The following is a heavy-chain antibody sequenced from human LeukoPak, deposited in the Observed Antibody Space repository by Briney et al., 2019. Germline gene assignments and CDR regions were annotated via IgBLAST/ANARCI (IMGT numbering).Heavy chain of an antibody. CDR2: IYYSGST. V-gene: IGHV4-34*01. CDR1: GGSVSGYY. CDR3: ARSTTIKGWFDP. Sequence: SETLSLTCAVYGGSVSGYYWSWIRQPPGKGLEWIGSIYYSGSTYYNPSLKSRVTISVDTSKNQFSLNLNSVTAADTAVYYCARSTTIKGWFDPWGQGTLVTVSS. J-gene: IGHJ5*02. D-gene: IGHD4-11*01.